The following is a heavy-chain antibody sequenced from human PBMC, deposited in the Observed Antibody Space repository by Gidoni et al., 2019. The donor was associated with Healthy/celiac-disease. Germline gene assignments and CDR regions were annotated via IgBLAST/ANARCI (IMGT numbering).Heavy chain of an antibody. CDR3: ARGEGPPYYDFWSGRDDAFDI. CDR1: GGSFSGYY. Sequence: QVQLQQWGAGLLKPSETLSLTCAVYGGSFSGYYWSWIRQPPGKGLEWIGEINHSGSTNYNPSLKSRVTISVDTSKNQFSLKLSSVTAADTAVYYCARGEGPPYYDFWSGRDDAFDIWGQGTMVTVSS. CDR2: INHSGST. D-gene: IGHD3-3*01. J-gene: IGHJ3*02. V-gene: IGHV4-34*01.